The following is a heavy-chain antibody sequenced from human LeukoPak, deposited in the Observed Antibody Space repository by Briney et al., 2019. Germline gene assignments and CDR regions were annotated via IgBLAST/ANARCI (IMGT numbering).Heavy chain of an antibody. CDR3: TTGGYD. CDR2: IKSKTDGETT. J-gene: IGHJ4*02. D-gene: IGHD5-12*01. CDR1: GFTFNDAW. Sequence: GGSLRLSCAASGFTFNDAWMSWVRQAPGKGLEWVGRIKSKTDGETTDYAALVKGRFTISRDDSRNTLYLQMNSLKTEDTAVYYCTTGGYDWGQGTLVAVSS. V-gene: IGHV3-15*01.